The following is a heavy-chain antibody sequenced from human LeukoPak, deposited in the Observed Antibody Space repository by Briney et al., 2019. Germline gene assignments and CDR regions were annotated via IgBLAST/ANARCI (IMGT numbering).Heavy chain of an antibody. D-gene: IGHD3-9*01. CDR2: MNPNSGNT. V-gene: IGHV1-8*01. CDR1: GYTFTSYD. CDR3: ARSPNILTGYYPPEGIDY. Sequence: ASVKVSFKASGYTFTSYDINWVRQATGQGLEWMGWMNPNSGNTGYAQKFQGRVTMTRNTSISTAYMELSSLRSEDTAVYYCARSPNILTGYYPPEGIDYWGQGTLVTVSS. J-gene: IGHJ4*02.